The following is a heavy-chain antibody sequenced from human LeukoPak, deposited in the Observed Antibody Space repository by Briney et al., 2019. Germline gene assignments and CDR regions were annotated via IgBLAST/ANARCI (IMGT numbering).Heavy chain of an antibody. CDR3: ARDTYLGAYYYYYMDV. J-gene: IGHJ6*03. Sequence: SETLSLTCTVSGGSISSYYWSWIRQPPGKGLEWIGYIYYSGSTNYNPSLKSRVTISVDTSKNQFSLKLSSVTAADTAVYYCARDTYLGAYYYYYMDVWGKGTTVTVSS. D-gene: IGHD3-16*01. V-gene: IGHV4-59*12. CDR1: GGSISSYY. CDR2: IYYSGST.